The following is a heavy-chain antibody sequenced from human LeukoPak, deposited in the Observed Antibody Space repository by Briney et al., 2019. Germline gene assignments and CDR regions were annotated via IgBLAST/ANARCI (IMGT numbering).Heavy chain of an antibody. CDR1: GFTFSSYG. Sequence: GGSLRLSCAASGFTFSSYGMNWVRQAPGKGLEWVSSFSGTGGGTYYADSVKGRFTISRDNSKNTLYLQMNSLRAEDTAVYYCAKVRFGVTARYYFDYWGQGTLVTVSS. J-gene: IGHJ4*02. CDR2: FSGTGGGT. V-gene: IGHV3-23*01. CDR3: AKVRFGVTARYYFDY. D-gene: IGHD3-10*01.